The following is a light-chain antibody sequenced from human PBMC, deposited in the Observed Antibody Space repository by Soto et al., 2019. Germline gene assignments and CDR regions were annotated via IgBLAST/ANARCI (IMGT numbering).Light chain of an antibody. Sequence: EIVMMQSPATLSVSPGERATLSCRASQSVSGDLAWYQQKPGQAPRLLIYCPSNRATVIPSRFSGSGSGTEFTLTFSCLQSEDFAIYFCQQYKSSPITFGQGTRLEIK. V-gene: IGKV3-15*01. J-gene: IGKJ5*01. CDR3: QQYKSSPIT. CDR1: QSVSGD. CDR2: CPS.